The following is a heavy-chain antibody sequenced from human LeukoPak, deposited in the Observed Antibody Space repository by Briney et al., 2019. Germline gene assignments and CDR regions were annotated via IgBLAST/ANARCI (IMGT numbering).Heavy chain of an antibody. V-gene: IGHV4-4*07. J-gene: IGHJ4*02. CDR3: ARDGYYFDSSGYYF. CDR2: IYTSGNT. Sequence: PSETLSLTCTVSGGSISSYYWSWIRQPAGKGLEWVGHIYTSGNTNYNPSLKSRVTMSVDTSKNQFSLKLRSVTAADTAVYYCARDGYYFDSSGYYFWGQGTLVTVSS. D-gene: IGHD3-22*01. CDR1: GGSISSYY.